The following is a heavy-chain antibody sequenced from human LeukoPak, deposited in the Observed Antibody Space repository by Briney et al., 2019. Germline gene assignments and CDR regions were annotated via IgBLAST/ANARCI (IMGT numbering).Heavy chain of an antibody. Sequence: GGSLRLSYAASGFTFSSYGMHWVRQAPGKGLEWVAVISYDGSNKYYADSVKGRFTISRDNSKNTLYLQMNSLRAEDTAVYYCAKDSAKHYGDYFDYWGQGTLVTVSS. CDR1: GFTFSSYG. CDR2: ISYDGSNK. CDR3: AKDSAKHYGDYFDY. D-gene: IGHD4-17*01. V-gene: IGHV3-30*18. J-gene: IGHJ4*02.